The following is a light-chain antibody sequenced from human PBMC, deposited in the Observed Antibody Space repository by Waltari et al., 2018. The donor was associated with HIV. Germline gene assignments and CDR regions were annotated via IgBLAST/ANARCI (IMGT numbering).Light chain of an antibody. CDR1: ETINND. Sequence: EIVMTQSPATLSVCAGERATVSCRASETINNDWVWYQQTPGQARRLLIHGASTRAAGIPARFSGSGSGTEFSLTNNDVQSADFALYYCQQYNKWPPTFGQGTKVEIK. V-gene: IGKV3D-15*01. J-gene: IGKJ1*01. CDR2: GAS. CDR3: QQYNKWPPT.